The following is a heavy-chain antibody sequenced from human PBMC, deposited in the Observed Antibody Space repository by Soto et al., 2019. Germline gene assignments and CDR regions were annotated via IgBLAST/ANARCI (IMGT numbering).Heavy chain of an antibody. CDR2: SYSSGSP. CDR1: GGSLSGYY. Sequence: ASETLSLTCTVSGGSLSGYYWSWIRQPPGKGLEWIGDSYSSGSPHHNPSLKNRVSISEDRSKNEFSLKLSSVTAADTAIYYCAREFYYDSSGIGFDSWGQGTLVTVSS. V-gene: IGHV4-59*01. J-gene: IGHJ4*02. D-gene: IGHD3-22*01. CDR3: AREFYYDSSGIGFDS.